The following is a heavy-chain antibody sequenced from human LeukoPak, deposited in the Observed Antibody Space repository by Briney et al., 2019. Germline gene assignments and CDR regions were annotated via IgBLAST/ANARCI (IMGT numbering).Heavy chain of an antibody. D-gene: IGHD3/OR15-3a*01. CDR2: IYYSGST. Sequence: SETLSLTCTVSGGSISSSSYYWGWIRQPPGKGLEWIGSIYYSGSTYYNPSLKSRVTISVDTSKNQFSLKLSSVTAADTAVYYCARGLWPAEGTGYYDTTFFDYWGQGTLVTVSS. CDR3: ARGLWPAEGTGYYDTTFFDY. V-gene: IGHV4-39*01. CDR1: GGSISSSSYY. J-gene: IGHJ4*02.